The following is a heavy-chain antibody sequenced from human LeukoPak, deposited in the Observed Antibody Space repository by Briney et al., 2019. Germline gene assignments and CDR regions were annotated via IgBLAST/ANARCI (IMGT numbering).Heavy chain of an antibody. V-gene: IGHV4-61*02. CDR1: GGSISSGSYY. CDR3: ARVGYSPLGWFDP. J-gene: IGHJ5*02. CDR2: IYTSGSI. Sequence: SQTLSLTCTVSGGSISSGSYYWRWIRQPAGKGLEWIGRIYTSGSINYNPSLKSRVTISVYTSKNQFSLKLSSVTAADTAVYYRARVGYSPLGWFDPWGQGTLVTVSS. D-gene: IGHD5-18*01.